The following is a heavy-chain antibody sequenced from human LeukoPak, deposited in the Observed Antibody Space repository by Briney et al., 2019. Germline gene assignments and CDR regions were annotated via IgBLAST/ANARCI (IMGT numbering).Heavy chain of an antibody. CDR1: GFNFRSQW. D-gene: IGHD3-22*01. CDR2: IKEDGSAK. CDR3: ANSPITMIVVVMVFDY. J-gene: IGHJ4*02. Sequence: GGSLRLSCAASGFNFRSQWMSWVRQAPGKGLEWVANIKEDGSAKSYVDSVRGRFTISRDNAKNSLYLQMNSLRAEDTAVYYCANSPITMIVVVMVFDYWGQGTLVTVSS. V-gene: IGHV3-7*03.